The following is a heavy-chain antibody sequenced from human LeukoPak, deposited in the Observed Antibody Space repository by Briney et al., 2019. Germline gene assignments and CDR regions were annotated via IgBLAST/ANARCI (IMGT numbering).Heavy chain of an antibody. Sequence: PGGSLRLSCAASGFTFSSYWMHWVRQAPGKGLEWVAVISYDGSNKYYADSVKGRFTISRDNSKNTLYLQMNSLRAEDTAVYYCARVDYGDYFDGPDYWGQGTLVTVSS. CDR1: GFTFSSYW. J-gene: IGHJ4*02. V-gene: IGHV3-30*03. D-gene: IGHD4-17*01. CDR2: ISYDGSNK. CDR3: ARVDYGDYFDGPDY.